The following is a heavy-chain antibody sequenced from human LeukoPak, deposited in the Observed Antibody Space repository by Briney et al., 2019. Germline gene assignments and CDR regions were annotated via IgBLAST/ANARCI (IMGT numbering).Heavy chain of an antibody. CDR2: ISNSGGST. D-gene: IGHD3-9*01. V-gene: IGHV3-23*01. Sequence: GGSLRLSCAVSGFTFSSYAMSWVREAPGKGLEWVSVISNSGGSTYYADSVKGRFTISRDNSKNTLYLQMNSLRAEDTAVYYCAKVFARSPILTGYYSLDYWGQGTLVTVSS. CDR1: GFTFSSYA. CDR3: AKVFARSPILTGYYSLDY. J-gene: IGHJ4*02.